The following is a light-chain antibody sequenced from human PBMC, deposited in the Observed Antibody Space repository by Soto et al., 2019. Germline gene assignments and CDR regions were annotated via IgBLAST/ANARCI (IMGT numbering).Light chain of an antibody. Sequence: EILMTQSPATLSVSPGERATLSCRANQNIISNLAWYQQKPGQAPRLLIYGASNRATGIPARFSGSGSGTDFTLTISSLEPEDFAVYYCQQRSNWPQWTFGQGTKVDIK. CDR3: QQRSNWPQWT. J-gene: IGKJ1*01. CDR1: QNIISN. V-gene: IGKV3-11*01. CDR2: GAS.